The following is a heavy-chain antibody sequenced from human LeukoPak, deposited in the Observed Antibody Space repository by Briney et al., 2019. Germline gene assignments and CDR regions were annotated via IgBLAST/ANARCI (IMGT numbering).Heavy chain of an antibody. CDR2: ISAYDGDT. V-gene: IGHV1-18*04. J-gene: IGHJ4*02. Sequence: ASVQVSCKASKNTFTGYYMHWLRQAPGQGLEWMGWISAYDGDTNYAQKFQGRVTMTTDTSTSTLYMEVRSLRSDDTAVYYCARDHGHKSVDYWGQGTLVIVSS. CDR3: ARDHGHKSVDY. D-gene: IGHD2-21*01. CDR1: KNTFTGYY.